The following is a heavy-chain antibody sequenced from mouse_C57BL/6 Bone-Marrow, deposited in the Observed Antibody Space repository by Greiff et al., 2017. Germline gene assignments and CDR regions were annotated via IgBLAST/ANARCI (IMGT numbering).Heavy chain of an antibody. D-gene: IGHD3-2*02. CDR2: IDPEDGDT. Sequence: EVQLQQSGAELVRPGASVKLSCTASGFNIKDYYMHWVKQRPEQGLEWIGRIDPEDGDTEYAPKFQGKATMTADTSSNTAYLQLSSLTSEDTAVYYCTTSRSSGYYFDYWGQGTTLTVAS. CDR1: GFNIKDYY. V-gene: IGHV14-1*01. J-gene: IGHJ2*01. CDR3: TTSRSSGYYFDY.